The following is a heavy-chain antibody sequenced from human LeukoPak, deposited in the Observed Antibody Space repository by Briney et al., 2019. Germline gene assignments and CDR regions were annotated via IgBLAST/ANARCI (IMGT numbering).Heavy chain of an antibody. J-gene: IGHJ4*02. Sequence: PSETLSLTCTVSGGSISSGDYYWSWLRQPPGRGLECIVYIYYSRRTYYNPSLNRRVTISVHTSKLQFSLKLSSVTAADTAVYYCAGDSKQRLDYWGQGTLVTVSS. CDR1: GGSISSGDYY. V-gene: IGHV4-30-4*01. D-gene: IGHD1-1*01. CDR3: AGDSKQRLDY. CDR2: IYYSRRT.